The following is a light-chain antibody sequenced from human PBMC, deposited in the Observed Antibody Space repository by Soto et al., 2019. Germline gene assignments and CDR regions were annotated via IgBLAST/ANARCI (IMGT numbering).Light chain of an antibody. CDR3: QQYGSSVT. CDR1: QSVRSRY. V-gene: IGKV3-20*01. Sequence: DIVLTQSPGTLSLSPGERATLSCRASQSVRSRYLAWYQQKAGQAPRLLIYDASRRATGIPDRFSGSGSGTDCALTISRLEPEDLAVYYCQQYGSSVTFGGGTKVEIK. CDR2: DAS. J-gene: IGKJ4*01.